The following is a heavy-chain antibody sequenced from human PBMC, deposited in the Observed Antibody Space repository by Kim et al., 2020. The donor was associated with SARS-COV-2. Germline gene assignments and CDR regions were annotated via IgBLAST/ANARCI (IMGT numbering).Heavy chain of an antibody. Sequence: TVKGRCTIPTDNAKNSLYLQMTSLRAEDTAVYYCAREDRGLRIMYGLDVWGQGTTVTVSS. J-gene: IGHJ6*02. CDR3: AREDRGLRIMYGLDV. D-gene: IGHD4-17*01. V-gene: IGHV3-11*01.